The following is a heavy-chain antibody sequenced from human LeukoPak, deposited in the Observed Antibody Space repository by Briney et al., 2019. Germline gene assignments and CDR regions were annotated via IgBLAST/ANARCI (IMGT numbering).Heavy chain of an antibody. D-gene: IGHD2-2*01. CDR3: ARPFYCSSTSCQLPSFDY. J-gene: IGHJ4*02. V-gene: IGHV3-21*01. Sequence: GGSLRLSCAASGFTFSSNSMNWVRQAPGKGLEWVSSISSSSSYIYYADSVKGRFTISRDNAKNSLYLQMNSLRAEDTAVYYCARPFYCSSTSCQLPSFDYWGQGTLVTVSS. CDR1: GFTFSSNS. CDR2: ISSSSSYI.